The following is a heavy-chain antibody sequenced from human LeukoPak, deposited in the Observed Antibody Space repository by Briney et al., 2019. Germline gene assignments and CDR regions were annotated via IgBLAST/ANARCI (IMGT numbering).Heavy chain of an antibody. V-gene: IGHV1-8*01. CDR2: VSPSSGNT. D-gene: IGHD6-19*01. CDR1: GYSFTSHN. Sequence: ASVKVSCKTSGYSFTSHNINWVRQATGQGLEWMGWVSPSSGNTAYAQKFQGRVTMTRDISISTAYMELSSLTSEDTAVYYCARGHPGYASGWPDYWGQGTLVTVSS. CDR3: ARGHPGYASGWPDY. J-gene: IGHJ4*02.